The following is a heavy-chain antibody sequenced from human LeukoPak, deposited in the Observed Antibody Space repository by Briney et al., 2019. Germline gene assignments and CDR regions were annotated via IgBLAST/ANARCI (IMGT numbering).Heavy chain of an antibody. V-gene: IGHV3-20*04. D-gene: IGHD3-9*01. Sequence: GGSLRLSCAASGFTFDDYGMSWVRQAPGKGLEWVSGINWNGGSTGYADSVKGRFTISRDNAKNSLYLQMNSLRAEDTALYYYARAVLRYFDWLQAMDVWGKGTTVTVSS. CDR1: GFTFDDYG. J-gene: IGHJ6*03. CDR3: ARAVLRYFDWLQAMDV. CDR2: INWNGGST.